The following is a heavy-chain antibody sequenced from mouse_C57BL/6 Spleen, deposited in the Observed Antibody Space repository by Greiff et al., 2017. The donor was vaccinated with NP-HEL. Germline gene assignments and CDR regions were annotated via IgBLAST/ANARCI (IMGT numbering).Heavy chain of an antibody. J-gene: IGHJ4*01. CDR1: GYTFTSYW. CDR3: ARLTTVVDY. CDR2: IDPSDSYT. Sequence: QVQLQQPGAELVKPGASVKLSCKASGYTFTSYWMQWVKQRPGQGLEWIGEIDPSDSYTNYNQKFKGKATLTVDTSSSTAYMQLSSLTSEDSAVYYCARLTTVVDYWGQGTSVTFSS. D-gene: IGHD1-1*01. V-gene: IGHV1-50*01.